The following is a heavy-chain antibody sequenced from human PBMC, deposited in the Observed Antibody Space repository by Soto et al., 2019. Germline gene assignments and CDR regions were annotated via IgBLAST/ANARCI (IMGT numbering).Heavy chain of an antibody. CDR3: ALASSGANPESLDY. J-gene: IGHJ4*02. V-gene: IGHV2-5*02. CDR2: IYWDEDK. D-gene: IGHD2-15*01. Sequence: GATLVNRTQTLTLTRTFSGFSVSTSGVGVGWIRQAPGKALEWLALIYWDEDKRYSPSLKSRLNITKDTAKNQVGLTMTNMDPLDTATSFCALASSGANPESLDYWRQGALVTFSS. CDR1: GFSVSTSGVG.